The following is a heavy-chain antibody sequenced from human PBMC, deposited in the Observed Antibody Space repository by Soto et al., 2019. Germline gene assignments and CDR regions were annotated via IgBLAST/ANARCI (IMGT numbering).Heavy chain of an antibody. CDR3: ARIGGYYQALDS. D-gene: IGHD3-22*01. V-gene: IGHV4-59*08. Sequence: PSETLSLTCTFSGGSLSNYYWSWTRQPPGKGLEWIGYIYYAGSTTYSPSLKSRVTISLDTSKNQFSLKLDSVTAADTAVYYCARIGGYYQALDSWGQGTLVTVSS. J-gene: IGHJ4*02. CDR1: GGSLSNYY. CDR2: IYYAGST.